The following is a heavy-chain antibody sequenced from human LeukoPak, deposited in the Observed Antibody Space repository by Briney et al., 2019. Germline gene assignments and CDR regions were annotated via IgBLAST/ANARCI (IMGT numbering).Heavy chain of an antibody. V-gene: IGHV1-8*03. CDR3: ARVDGSADY. Sequence: ASVKVSCKASGYTFTSYGISWVRQAPGQGLEWMGWMNPKSGNTGHAQKFQGRVTITRDTSLSTVYMELSSLRSEDMAVYFCARVDGSADYWGQGTLVTVSS. D-gene: IGHD3-22*01. CDR2: MNPKSGNT. J-gene: IGHJ4*02. CDR1: GYTFTSYG.